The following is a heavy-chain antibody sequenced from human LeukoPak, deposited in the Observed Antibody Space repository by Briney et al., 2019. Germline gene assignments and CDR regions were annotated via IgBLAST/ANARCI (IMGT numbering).Heavy chain of an antibody. D-gene: IGHD2-15*01. CDR3: ARGMPWAVVVIAAGFDY. CDR2: IYHSGST. Sequence: SETLSLTCAVSGFSISSGYFWGWIRLPPGKGLEWIGNIYHSGSTYYNPSLKSRVTLSVDTSKNHFSLKLSSVTAADTAAYYCARGMPWAVVVIAAGFDYWGQGTLVAVSS. J-gene: IGHJ4*02. CDR1: GFSISSGYF. V-gene: IGHV4-38-2*01.